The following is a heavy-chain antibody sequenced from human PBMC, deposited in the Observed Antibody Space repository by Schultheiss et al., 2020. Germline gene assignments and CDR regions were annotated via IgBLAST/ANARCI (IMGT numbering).Heavy chain of an antibody. CDR2: IYTSGST. CDR1: GGSISSYY. D-gene: IGHD1-26*01. Sequence: SQTLSLTCTVSGGSISSYYWSWIRQPAGKGLEWIGRIYTSGSTNYNPSLKSRVTISVDTSKNQFSLKLSSVTPEDTAVYYCARARSGSVQFDYWGQGTLVTVSS. J-gene: IGHJ4*02. CDR3: ARARSGSVQFDY. V-gene: IGHV4-4*07.